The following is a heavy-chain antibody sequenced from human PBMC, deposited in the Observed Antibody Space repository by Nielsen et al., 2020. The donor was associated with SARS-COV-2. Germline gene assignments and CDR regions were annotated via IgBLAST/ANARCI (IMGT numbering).Heavy chain of an antibody. CDR2: ISSSSSYT. CDR3: AREGGSTWDYYFDY. CDR1: GFTFSDYY. D-gene: IGHD1-26*01. J-gene: IGHJ4*02. Sequence: GESLKISCAASGFTFSDYYMSWIRQAPGKGLEWVSYISSSSSYTNYADSVKGRFTISRDNAKNSLYLQMNSLRAEDTAVYYCAREGGSTWDYYFDYWGQGTVVTVSS. V-gene: IGHV3-11*05.